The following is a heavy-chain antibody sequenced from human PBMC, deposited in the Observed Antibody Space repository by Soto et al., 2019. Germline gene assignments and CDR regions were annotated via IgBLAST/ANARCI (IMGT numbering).Heavy chain of an antibody. D-gene: IGHD3-22*01. CDR1: GGSISSGGYS. V-gene: IGHV4-30-2*01. CDR3: ARYDRDYYDSSGYWDY. Sequence: SVTLSLTCAVSGGSISSGGYSWSWIRQPPGKGLEWIGYIYHSGSTYYNPPLKSRVTISVDRSKNQFSLKLSSVTAADTAVYYCARYDRDYYDSSGYWDYWGQGTLVTVSS. J-gene: IGHJ4*02. CDR2: IYHSGST.